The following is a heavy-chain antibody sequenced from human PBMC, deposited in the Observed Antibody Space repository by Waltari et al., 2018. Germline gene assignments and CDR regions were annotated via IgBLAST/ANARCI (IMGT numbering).Heavy chain of an antibody. CDR2: IHYSGST. D-gene: IGHD1-1*01. CDR1: GCSITSYY. CDR3: ARDRDNSPV. V-gene: IGHV4-59*01. J-gene: IGHJ3*01. Sequence: QLQESGPGLVKPSETLSLTCTVSGCSITSYYWRWIRQPPGKGLEWIGYIHYSGSTNYNPSLKSRVTMSIDTSKNQFSLKLSSLTAADTAMYYCARDRDNSPVWGQGTMVTVSS.